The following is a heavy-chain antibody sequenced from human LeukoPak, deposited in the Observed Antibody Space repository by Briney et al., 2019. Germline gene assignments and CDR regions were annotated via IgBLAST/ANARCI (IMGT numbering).Heavy chain of an antibody. V-gene: IGHV4-59*12. CDR2: IYYSGST. J-gene: IGHJ5*02. CDR1: GGSISSYY. D-gene: IGHD3-10*01. CDR3: ARGRAYYYGSGSNHNWFDP. Sequence: SETLSLTCTVSGGSISSYYWSWIRQPPGKGLEWIGYIYYSGSTNYNPSLKSRVTISVDTSKNQFSLKLSSVTAADTAVYYCARGRAYYYGSGSNHNWFDPWGQGTLVTVSS.